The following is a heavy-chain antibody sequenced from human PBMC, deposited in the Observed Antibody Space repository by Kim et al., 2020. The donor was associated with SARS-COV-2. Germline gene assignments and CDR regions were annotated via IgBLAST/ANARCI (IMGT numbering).Heavy chain of an antibody. CDR2: IYYSGST. D-gene: IGHD6-19*01. CDR3: ARRRLAVAGMRAAFDP. CDR1: GGSISSSSYY. V-gene: IGHV4-39*01. J-gene: IGHJ5*02. Sequence: SETLSLTCTVSGGSISSSSYYWGWIRQPPGKGLEWIGSIYYSGSTYYNPSLKSRVTISVDTSKNQFSLKLSSMTAADTAVYYCARRRLAVAGMRAAFDPWGQGTLVTVSS.